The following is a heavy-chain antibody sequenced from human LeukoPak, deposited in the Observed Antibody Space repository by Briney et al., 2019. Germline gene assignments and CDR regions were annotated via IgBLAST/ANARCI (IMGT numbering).Heavy chain of an antibody. CDR1: GFTFSSYA. CDR2: ISGSGGST. CDR3: ASITMVRGVIIMEAFDI. D-gene: IGHD3-10*01. J-gene: IGHJ3*02. Sequence: PGGSLRLSCAASGFTFSSYAMSWVRQAPGKGLEWVSAISGSGGSTYYADSVKGRFTISRDNSKNTLYLQMNSLRAEDTAVYYCASITMVRGVIIMEAFDIWGQGTMVTVSS. V-gene: IGHV3-23*01.